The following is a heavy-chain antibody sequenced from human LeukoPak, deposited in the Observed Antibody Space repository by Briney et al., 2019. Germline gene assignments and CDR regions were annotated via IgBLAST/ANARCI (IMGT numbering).Heavy chain of an antibody. CDR3: ARGVEPLAANTLAY. CDR1: GFTFTNYA. Sequence: TGGSLRLSCAASGFTFTNYAMSWVRQAPGKGLEWVSVLYSDGNTKYADSVQGRFTISRDNSKNTLYLEMNSLSPDDTAVYYCARGVEPLAANTLAYWGQGTLVTVSS. D-gene: IGHD1-14*01. V-gene: IGHV3-23*03. CDR2: LYSDGNT. J-gene: IGHJ4*02.